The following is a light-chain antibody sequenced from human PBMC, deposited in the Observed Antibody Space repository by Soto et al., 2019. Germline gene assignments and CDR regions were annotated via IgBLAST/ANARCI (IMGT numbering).Light chain of an antibody. Sequence: EIVMTQYPATLSVSPGERSTLSCRASQSVSSNLAWYQQKPFQAPRLLIYGASTRATGIPARFSGSGSGTEFTLTISSLQSEDFAVYYCQQYGRGVGGVTKVDIK. CDR3: QQYGRG. CDR2: GAS. V-gene: IGKV3-15*01. CDR1: QSVSSN. J-gene: IGKJ4*01.